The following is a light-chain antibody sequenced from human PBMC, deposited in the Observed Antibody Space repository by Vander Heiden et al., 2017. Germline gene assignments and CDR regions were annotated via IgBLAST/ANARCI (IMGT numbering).Light chain of an antibody. CDR3: QHYYCFPQT. CDR2: AAS. V-gene: IGKV1D-8*03. Sequence: VNWMTPSPSLPSPSTGDRVSLRLRMSQGISSNLARDQQNPGKAPELLIDAASTLQSRVPSSCGGSGSRTDFTLTSSCLQSEDFVTYYCQHYYCFPQTFGQGTKVEIK. J-gene: IGKJ1*01. CDR1: QGISSN.